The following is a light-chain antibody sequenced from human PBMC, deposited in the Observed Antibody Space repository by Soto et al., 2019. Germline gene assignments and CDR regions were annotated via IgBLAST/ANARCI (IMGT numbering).Light chain of an antibody. CDR1: SSDVGAYKY. Sequence: QSVLTQPPSASGSPGQSVTISCTGTSSDVGAYKYVSWYQQYPGKAPKLMIYEVTKRPSGVPDRFSGSKSGTSASLAITGLQAEDEADYYCQSFDTRLNSVVFGGGTKLTVL. J-gene: IGLJ2*01. V-gene: IGLV2-8*01. CDR2: EVT. CDR3: QSFDTRLNSVV.